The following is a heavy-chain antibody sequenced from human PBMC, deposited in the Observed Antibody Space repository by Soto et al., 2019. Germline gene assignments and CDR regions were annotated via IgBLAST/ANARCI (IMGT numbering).Heavy chain of an antibody. J-gene: IGHJ6*02. CDR1: GFTFSSYA. CDR3: ARSQVSLCRYYYYGMDV. CDR2: ISYDGSNT. Sequence: QVQLVESGGGVVQPGRSLRLSCAASGFTFSSYAMHWVRQAPGKGLEWVAVISYDGSNTYYADSVKGRFTISRENPKNKMYMQMDSLRAEETDVYYCARSQVSLCRYYYYGMDVWGQGTTVTVSS. V-gene: IGHV3-30-3*01. D-gene: IGHD2-2*01.